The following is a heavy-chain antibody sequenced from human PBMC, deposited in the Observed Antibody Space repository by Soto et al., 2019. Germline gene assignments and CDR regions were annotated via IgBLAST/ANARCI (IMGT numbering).Heavy chain of an antibody. CDR2: ISSSSSYT. D-gene: IGHD4-17*01. J-gene: IGHJ6*02. V-gene: IGHV3-11*05. Sequence: QVQLVESGGGLVKPGGSLRLSCAASGFTFSDYYMSWIRQAPGKGLEWVSYISSSSSYTNYADSVKGRFTISRDNAKNSLYLQMNSLRAEDTAVYYCASGLGDYDLPYYYYGMDVWGQGTTVTVSS. CDR1: GFTFSDYY. CDR3: ASGLGDYDLPYYYYGMDV.